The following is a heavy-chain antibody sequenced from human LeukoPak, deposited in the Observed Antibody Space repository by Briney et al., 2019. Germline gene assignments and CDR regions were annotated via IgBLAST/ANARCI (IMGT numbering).Heavy chain of an antibody. CDR2: ISWNSGSI. V-gene: IGHV3-9*01. Sequence: RPGGSLRLSCAASGFTFDDYAMHWVRQAPGKGLEWVSGISWNSGSIGYADSVKGRFTISRDNAKNSLYLQMNSLRAEDTAVYYCAKDGSTPWGYYMDVWGKGTTVTISS. CDR1: GFTFDDYA. D-gene: IGHD3-16*01. J-gene: IGHJ6*03. CDR3: AKDGSTPWGYYMDV.